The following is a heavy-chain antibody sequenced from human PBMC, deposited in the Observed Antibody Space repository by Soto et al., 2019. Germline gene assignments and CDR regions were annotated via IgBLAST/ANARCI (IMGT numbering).Heavy chain of an antibody. CDR2: INPNSGGT. CDR1: GYTLTGHS. J-gene: IGHJ6*02. D-gene: IGHD2-2*01. Sequence: GASVEASCKASGYTLTGHSMHWLRQYKGQGLEWMGWINPNSGGTNYAQKFQGWVTMTRDTSISTAYMELSRLRSDDTAVYYCARAAIVVVPAASYYYYGMDVWGQGTTVTVSS. V-gene: IGHV1-2*04. CDR3: ARAAIVVVPAASYYYYGMDV.